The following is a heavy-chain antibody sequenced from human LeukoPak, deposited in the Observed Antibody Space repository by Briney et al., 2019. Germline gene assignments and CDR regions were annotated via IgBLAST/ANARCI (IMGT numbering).Heavy chain of an antibody. Sequence: ASVKVSCKASGYTFTGYYMHWVRQAPGQGLEWMGWINPNSGDTNYAQNFQGRVTMTRDTSINTAYMELSSLRFDDTAVYYCARIKWAAANDWGQGTLVTVSS. J-gene: IGHJ4*02. CDR2: INPNSGDT. V-gene: IGHV1-2*02. CDR3: ARIKWAAAND. CDR1: GYTFTGYY. D-gene: IGHD6-13*01.